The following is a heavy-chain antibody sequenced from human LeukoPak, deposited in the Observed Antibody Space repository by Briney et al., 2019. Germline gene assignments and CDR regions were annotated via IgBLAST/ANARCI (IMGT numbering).Heavy chain of an antibody. V-gene: IGHV1-18*01. CDR1: GYTFTSYG. CDR3: ARSVWGSYRWDIDY. Sequence: ASVKVSCKASGYTFTSYGLTWVRQAPGQGLEWMGWISAYNGNTNYAQKLQGRVTMTTDTSTSTAYMELRSLRSEDTAVYYCARSVWGSYRWDIDYWGQGTLVTVSS. J-gene: IGHJ4*02. CDR2: ISAYNGNT. D-gene: IGHD3-16*02.